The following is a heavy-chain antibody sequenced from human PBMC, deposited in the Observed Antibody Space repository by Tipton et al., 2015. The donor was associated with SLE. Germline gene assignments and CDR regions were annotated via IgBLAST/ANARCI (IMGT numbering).Heavy chain of an antibody. D-gene: IGHD1-26*01. Sequence: TLSLTCTVSGGSISRSSYYWGWIRQPPGTGLEWIGSIYYSGSTYYNPSLKSRVPISVDTSKNQFSLKLSSVTAADTAVYYCAGLGIVGARDYFDYWGQGTLVTVSS. V-gene: IGHV4-39*07. CDR2: IYYSGST. J-gene: IGHJ4*02. CDR3: AGLGIVGARDYFDY. CDR1: GGSISRSSYY.